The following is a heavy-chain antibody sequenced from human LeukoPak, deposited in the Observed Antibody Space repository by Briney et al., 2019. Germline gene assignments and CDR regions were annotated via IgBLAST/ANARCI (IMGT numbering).Heavy chain of an antibody. V-gene: IGHV3-23*01. CDR2: ISGSGGST. Sequence: GGSLRLSCAASGFTFSSYAMSWVRQAPGKGLEWVSAISGSGGSTYYADSVKGRFTISRDNSKNTLYLQMNSLRAEDTAVYYCAKDRVDYGGNSPTSDAFDIWGQGTMVTVSS. D-gene: IGHD4-23*01. J-gene: IGHJ3*02. CDR3: AKDRVDYGGNSPTSDAFDI. CDR1: GFTFSSYA.